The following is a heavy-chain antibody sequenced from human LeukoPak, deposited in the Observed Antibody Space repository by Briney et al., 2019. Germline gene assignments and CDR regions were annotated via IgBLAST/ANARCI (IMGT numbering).Heavy chain of an antibody. J-gene: IGHJ4*02. D-gene: IGHD5-24*01. CDR3: VRGRFSFAEVVY. CDR1: GYTFNGYY. V-gene: IGHV1-2*02. CDR2: INPKSGGT. Sequence: ASVKLSCKASGYTFNGYYMHWVRQAPGQGLEWMGWINPKSGGTNYAQKFQGRVTMTRDTSISPAYMELSRLRSDDTAVYYCVRGRFSFAEVVYWGEGAPGSVSS.